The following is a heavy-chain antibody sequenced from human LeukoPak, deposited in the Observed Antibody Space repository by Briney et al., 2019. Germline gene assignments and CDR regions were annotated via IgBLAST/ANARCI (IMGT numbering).Heavy chain of an antibody. D-gene: IGHD3-10*01. CDR2: ISASGGST. Sequence: GGSLRLSCAASGFTLSSYGMSWVRQAPGKGLEWVSSISASGGSTNYADSVKGRFTISRDNSKNTVYLQMNSLRAADTAVYYCAKVMKGSERLSMVRGVIIKTAGLYYMDVWGKGTTVTVSS. CDR1: GFTLSSYG. CDR3: AKVMKGSERLSMVRGVIIKTAGLYYMDV. J-gene: IGHJ6*03. V-gene: IGHV3-23*01.